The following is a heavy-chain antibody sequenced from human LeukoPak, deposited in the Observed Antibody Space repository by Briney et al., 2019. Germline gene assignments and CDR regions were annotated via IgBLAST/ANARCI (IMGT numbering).Heavy chain of an antibody. CDR2: IYYSGIT. J-gene: IGHJ6*03. D-gene: IGHD3-10*01. V-gene: IGHV4-59*11. Sequence: PSETLSLTCTVSGGSISSHYWSWIRQPPGNRLEWIGYIYYSGITNYNPSLKSRVTISVDTSKNQFSLKLSSVTAADTAVYYCARDILSYSYYMDIRGKGTTVTVSS. CDR3: ARDILSYSYYMDI. CDR1: GGSISSHY.